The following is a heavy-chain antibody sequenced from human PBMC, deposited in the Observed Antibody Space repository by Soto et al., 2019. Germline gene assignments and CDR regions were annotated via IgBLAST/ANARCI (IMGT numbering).Heavy chain of an antibody. CDR2: INAGNGNT. CDR3: ARTVGYYYGMDV. CDR1: GYTFTSYA. J-gene: IGHJ6*02. Sequence: ASVKLSCKASGYTFTSYAMHWVRQAPGQRLEWMGWINAGNGNTKYSQKFQGRVTITRDTSASTAYMELSSLRSEDTAVYYCARTVGYYYGMDVWGQGTRVTVS. V-gene: IGHV1-3*01. D-gene: IGHD4-17*01.